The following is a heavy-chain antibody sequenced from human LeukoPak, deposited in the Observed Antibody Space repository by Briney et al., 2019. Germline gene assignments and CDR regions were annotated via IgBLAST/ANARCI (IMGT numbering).Heavy chain of an antibody. CDR3: ARLVTSYFDY. CDR1: GYSFTTYW. CDR2: IFPGDSDT. J-gene: IGHJ4*02. D-gene: IGHD4-11*01. V-gene: IGHV5-51*01. Sequence: GESLKISCKGSGYSFTTYWIGWVRQMPGKGLEWIGIIFPGDSDTTYSPSLQGQVTISADKSINTAYLQWSSLRASDTAMYYCARLVTSYFDYWGQGTLVTVSS.